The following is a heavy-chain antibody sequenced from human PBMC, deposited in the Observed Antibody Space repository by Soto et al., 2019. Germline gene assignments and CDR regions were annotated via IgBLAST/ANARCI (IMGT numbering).Heavy chain of an antibody. V-gene: IGHV1-69*13. Sequence: ASVKVSCKASGGTFSSYAISWVRQAPGQGLEWMGGIIPIFGTANYAQKFQGRVTITADESTSTAHMELSSLRSEDTAVYYCARDGDGAAFDIWGQGTMVTVSS. J-gene: IGHJ3*02. D-gene: IGHD7-27*01. CDR1: GGTFSSYA. CDR2: IIPIFGTA. CDR3: ARDGDGAAFDI.